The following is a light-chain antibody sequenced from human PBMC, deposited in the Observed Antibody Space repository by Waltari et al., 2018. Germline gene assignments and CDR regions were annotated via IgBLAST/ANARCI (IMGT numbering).Light chain of an antibody. Sequence: DIQMTQSPSSLSASVGDRVTITCRASQGISNSLAWYQQKGGKAPKLLLSGAARLESGVPSRFSGSGSGTHYTLTISSLQHEDFATYYCQQYYTMWTFGQGTKVEVK. CDR3: QQYYTMWT. J-gene: IGKJ1*01. V-gene: IGKV1-NL1*01. CDR1: QGISNS. CDR2: GAA.